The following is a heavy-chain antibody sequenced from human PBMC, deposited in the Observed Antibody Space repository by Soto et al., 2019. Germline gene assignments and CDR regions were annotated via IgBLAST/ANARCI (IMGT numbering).Heavy chain of an antibody. CDR1: GFTFSSYA. Sequence: EVQLLESGGGLVQPGGSLRLSCAASGFTFSSYAMSWVRQAPGKGLEWVSAISGSGGSTYYADSVKGRFTISRDNSKNTLYLQMNSLRSEDTAVYYCAKYGFVGRYPNPFDYWGQGTLVTVSS. CDR2: ISGSGGST. CDR3: AKYGFVGRYPNPFDY. V-gene: IGHV3-23*01. D-gene: IGHD2-2*02. J-gene: IGHJ4*02.